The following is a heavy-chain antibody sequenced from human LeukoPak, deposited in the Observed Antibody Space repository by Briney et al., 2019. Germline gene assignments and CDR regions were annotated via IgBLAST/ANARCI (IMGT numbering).Heavy chain of an antibody. CDR3: ARGDLVGADDTNFYY. CDR2: MNPNSGNT. V-gene: IGHV1-8*03. D-gene: IGHD1-26*01. CDR1: GYTFTSYD. J-gene: IGHJ4*02. Sequence: ASVKVSCKASGYTFTSYDINWVRQATGQGLEWMGWMNPNSGNTGYAQKFQGRVTITKNTSISTAYMELSSLRSEDTAVYYCARGDLVGADDTNFYYWGQGTLVTVSS.